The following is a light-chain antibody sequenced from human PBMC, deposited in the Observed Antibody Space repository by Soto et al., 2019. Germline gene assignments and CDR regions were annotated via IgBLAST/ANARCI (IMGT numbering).Light chain of an antibody. CDR2: DAS. CDR3: QQRSNLPTT. V-gene: IGKV3-11*01. J-gene: IGKJ5*01. Sequence: EIVLTQSPVTLSLSPGERATLSCRASQSVDIYLAWYRQIPGQAPRLLIYDASNRATGIPDRFSGGGSGTDFTLTISSLEPEDFAIYYCQQRSNLPTTFGQGTRMEIK. CDR1: QSVDIY.